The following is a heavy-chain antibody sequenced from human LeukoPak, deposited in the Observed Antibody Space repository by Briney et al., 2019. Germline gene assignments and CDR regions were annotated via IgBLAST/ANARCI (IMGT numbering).Heavy chain of an antibody. CDR3: ARDLGYDSSGYYQRNAFDI. CDR1: GFTFSSYS. CDR2: ISSSSSYI. V-gene: IGHV3-21*01. Sequence: GGSLRLSCAASGFTFSSYSMNWVRQAPGKGLEWVSSISSSSSYIYYADSVKGRFTISRDNAKNSLYLRMNSLRAEDTAVYYCARDLGYDSSGYYQRNAFDIWGQGTMVTVSS. D-gene: IGHD3-22*01. J-gene: IGHJ3*02.